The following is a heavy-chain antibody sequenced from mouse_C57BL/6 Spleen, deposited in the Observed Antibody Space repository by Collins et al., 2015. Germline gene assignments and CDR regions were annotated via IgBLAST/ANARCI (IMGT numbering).Heavy chain of an antibody. CDR1: DYSITSDYY. V-gene: IGHV3-6*02. Sequence: DVQLQESGPGLVKPSQSLSLTCSVTDYSITSDYYWNWIRQFPGNKLEWMGYISYDGNNNYNPSLKNRISITRDTSKNQFFLKLNSVITEGTAAYYCARGMITTAMDYWGQGTSVTVSS. CDR2: ISYDGNN. J-gene: IGHJ4*01. D-gene: IGHD2-4*01. CDR3: ARGMITTAMDY.